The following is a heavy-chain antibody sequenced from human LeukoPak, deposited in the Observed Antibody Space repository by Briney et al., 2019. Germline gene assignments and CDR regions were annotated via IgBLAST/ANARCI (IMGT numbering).Heavy chain of an antibody. Sequence: ASVKVSCKASGYTFTDYYIHWVRQAPGQELECMGWINPKSGGTNYVQKFQGRVTMTRDTSISTAYMELSSLRSDDTAVYYCARGCGTSCVKEGLRLGDWGQGTLVTVSS. D-gene: IGHD2-2*01. CDR3: ARGCGTSCVKEGLRLGD. J-gene: IGHJ4*02. CDR2: INPKSGGT. V-gene: IGHV1-2*02. CDR1: GYTFTDYY.